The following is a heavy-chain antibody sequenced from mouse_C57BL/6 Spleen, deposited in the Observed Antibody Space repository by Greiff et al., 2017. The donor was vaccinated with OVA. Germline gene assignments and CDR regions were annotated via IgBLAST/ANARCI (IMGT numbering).Heavy chain of an antibody. CDR1: GYSITSGYY. V-gene: IGHV3-6*01. D-gene: IGHD2-4*01. CDR3: ASIYYDYDGYY. Sequence: EVQLQESGPGLVKPSQSLSLTCSVTGYSITSGYYWNWIRQFPGNKLEWMGYISYDGSNNYNPSLKNRISITRDTSKNQFFLKLNSVTTEDTATYYCASIYYDYDGYYWGQGTTLTVSS. CDR2: ISYDGSN. J-gene: IGHJ2*01.